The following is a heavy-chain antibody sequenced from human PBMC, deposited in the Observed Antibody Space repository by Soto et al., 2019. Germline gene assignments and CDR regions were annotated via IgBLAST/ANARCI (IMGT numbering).Heavy chain of an antibody. CDR2: INHSGST. Sequence: SETLSLTCAVYGGSFSGYYWSWIRQPPGKGLEWIGEINHSGSTNYNPSLKSRVTISVDTSKNQFSLKLGSVTAADTAVYYCARAYCSGGSCYSIYYYYYYYMDVWGKGTTVTVSS. CDR3: ARAYCSGGSCYSIYYYYYYYMDV. D-gene: IGHD2-15*01. V-gene: IGHV4-34*01. CDR1: GGSFSGYY. J-gene: IGHJ6*03.